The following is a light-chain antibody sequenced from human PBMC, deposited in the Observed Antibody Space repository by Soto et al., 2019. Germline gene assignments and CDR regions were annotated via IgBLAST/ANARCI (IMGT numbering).Light chain of an antibody. CDR1: KLGDKY. CDR3: QAWDSSTVV. CDR2: QDN. Sequence: SYELTQPPSVSVSPGQTASITCSGDKLGDKYACWYQQKPGQSPVLVIYQDNERPSGIPERFSGSNSGGTATLTISGTQAMDEADYYCQAWDSSTVVFGGGTKLTGL. V-gene: IGLV3-1*01. J-gene: IGLJ2*01.